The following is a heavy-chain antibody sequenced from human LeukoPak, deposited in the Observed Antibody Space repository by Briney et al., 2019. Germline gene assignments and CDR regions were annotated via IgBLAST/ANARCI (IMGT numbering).Heavy chain of an antibody. CDR1: GFTFSSYS. CDR3: AKDYSSGWYYFDT. Sequence: PGGSLRLSCAASGFTFSSYSMNWVRQAPGKGLEWVSSISSSSSYIYYADSVKGRFTISRDNSKNTVFLLLNSLRPEDSAMYYCAKDYSSGWYYFDTWGQGTLVTVSS. V-gene: IGHV3-21*01. J-gene: IGHJ4*02. CDR2: ISSSSSYI. D-gene: IGHD6-13*01.